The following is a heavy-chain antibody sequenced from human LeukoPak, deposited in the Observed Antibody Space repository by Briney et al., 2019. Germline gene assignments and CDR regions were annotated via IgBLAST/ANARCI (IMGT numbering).Heavy chain of an antibody. CDR2: ITPIFGTA. Sequence: ASVKVSCKASGYTFTGYYMHWVRQAPGQGLEWMGGITPIFGTANYAQKFQGRVTITADKSTSTAYMELSSLRSEDTAVYYCARVTLELVPELRAYYYYYYMDVWGKGTTVTVSS. J-gene: IGHJ6*03. CDR1: GYTFTGYY. V-gene: IGHV1-69*06. D-gene: IGHD1-14*01. CDR3: ARVTLELVPELRAYYYYYYMDV.